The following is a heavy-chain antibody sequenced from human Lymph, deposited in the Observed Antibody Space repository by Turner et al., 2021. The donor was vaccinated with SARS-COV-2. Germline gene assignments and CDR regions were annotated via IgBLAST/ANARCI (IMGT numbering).Heavy chain of an antibody. CDR3: ARGGLYYYDSSAYYGDAFDF. CDR1: GYSFPGYY. J-gene: IGHJ3*01. Sequence: QVQLEQSGAEVLAPGASVKVSCKASGYSFPGYYMHWVRQASGLGREWIGWINPDSGGTNYAQNFQDRVTMDRDTSISTAYMELSRLRSDDTAVYYCARGGLYYYDSSAYYGDAFDFWGQGTMVTVSS. V-gene: IGHV1-2*02. D-gene: IGHD3-22*01. CDR2: INPDSGGT.